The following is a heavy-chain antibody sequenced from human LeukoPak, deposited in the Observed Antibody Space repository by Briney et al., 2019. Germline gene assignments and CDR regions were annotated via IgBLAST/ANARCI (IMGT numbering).Heavy chain of an antibody. Sequence: GGSLRLSCGASGFTFSSYSMNWVRQAPGKGLEWVSYISSSSNTIYYADSVKGRFTISRDNAKNSLYLQMNSLRDEDTAVYYCARDILTKQAYSGYDNWGQGTLVTVSS. V-gene: IGHV3-48*02. CDR3: ARDILTKQAYSGYDN. J-gene: IGHJ4*02. CDR2: ISSSSNTI. CDR1: GFTFSSYS. D-gene: IGHD5-12*01.